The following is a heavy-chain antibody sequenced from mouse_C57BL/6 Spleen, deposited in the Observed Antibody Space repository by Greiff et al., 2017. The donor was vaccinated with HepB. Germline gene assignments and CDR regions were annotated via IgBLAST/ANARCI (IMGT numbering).Heavy chain of an antibody. D-gene: IGHD2-3*01. CDR2: ISDGGSYT. CDR1: GFTFSSYA. CDR3: ARDGDGYSAWFAY. Sequence: EVMLVESGGGLVKPGGSLKLSCAASGFTFSSYAMSWVRQTPEKRLEWVATISDGGSYTYYPDNVKGRFTISRDNAKNNLYLQMSHLKSEDTAMYYCARDGDGYSAWFAYWGQGTLVTVSA. V-gene: IGHV5-4*01. J-gene: IGHJ3*01.